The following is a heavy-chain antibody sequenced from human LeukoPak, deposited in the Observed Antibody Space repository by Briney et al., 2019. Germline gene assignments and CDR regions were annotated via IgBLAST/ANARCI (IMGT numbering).Heavy chain of an antibody. CDR1: GFTFSSYA. D-gene: IGHD3-22*01. V-gene: IGHV3-23*01. J-gene: IGHJ4*02. CDR3: AKGVDDSSGYPSDY. Sequence: PGGSLRLSRAASGFTFSSYAMSWVRQAPGKGLEWVSAISGSGGSTYYADSVKGRFTISRDNSKNTLYLQMNSLRAEDTAVYYCAKGVDDSSGYPSDYWGQGTLVTVSS. CDR2: ISGSGGST.